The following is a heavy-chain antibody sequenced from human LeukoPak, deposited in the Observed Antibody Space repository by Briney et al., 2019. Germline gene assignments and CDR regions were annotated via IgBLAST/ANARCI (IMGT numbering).Heavy chain of an antibody. J-gene: IGHJ3*02. D-gene: IGHD4-17*01. CDR3: ASSIRLDAFDI. Sequence: ASVKVSCKASGGTFSSYAISWVRQAPGQGLEWMGWISAYNGNTNYAQKLQGRVTMTTDTSTSTAYMELRSLRSDDTAVYYCASSIRLDAFDIWGQGTMVTVSS. CDR2: ISAYNGNT. CDR1: GGTFSSYA. V-gene: IGHV1-18*01.